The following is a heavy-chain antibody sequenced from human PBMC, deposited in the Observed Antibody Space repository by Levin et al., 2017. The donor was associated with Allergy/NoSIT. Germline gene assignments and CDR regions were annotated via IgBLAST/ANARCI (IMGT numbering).Heavy chain of an antibody. CDR3: AGGYDYRWVF. J-gene: IGHJ1*01. D-gene: IGHD5-12*01. CDR2: IHHSGST. Sequence: SQTLSLTCGVSGGSITTNNWWWSWVRQSPGKGLEWMGEIHHSGSTTDNPPLKSRVTLSVDKSKNQFSLTLSSVTAADTAVYYCAGGYDYRWVFWGQGTLVTVSS. V-gene: IGHV4-4*02. CDR1: GGSITTNNW.